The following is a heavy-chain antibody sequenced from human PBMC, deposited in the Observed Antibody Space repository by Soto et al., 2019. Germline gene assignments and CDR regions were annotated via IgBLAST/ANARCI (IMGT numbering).Heavy chain of an antibody. V-gene: IGHV3-21*01. CDR1: GFTFSSYS. J-gene: IGHJ6*02. CDR3: ARVSIAAGSYYYYGMDV. CDR2: ISSSSSYI. D-gene: IGHD6-13*01. Sequence: PGGSLRLSCAASGFTFSSYSMNWVRQAPGKGLERVSSISSSSSYIYYADSVKGRFTISRDNAKNSLYLQMNSLRAEDTAVYYCARVSIAAGSYYYYGMDVWGQGTTVTVSS.